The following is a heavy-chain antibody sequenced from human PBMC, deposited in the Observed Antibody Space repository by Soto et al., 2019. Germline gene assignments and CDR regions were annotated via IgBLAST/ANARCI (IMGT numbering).Heavy chain of an antibody. V-gene: IGHV3-21*01. D-gene: IGHD3-10*01. CDR2: ISGSGSSM. J-gene: IGHJ4*02. Sequence: EVQLVESGGGLVKPGGSLRLSCAASGVTFSSYTMNWVRQAPGKGLEWVSSISGSGSSMYYADSLKGRFTISRDNAKNSLYLQVNGLRAEDTAVYYCARFHPESLLPEYYFDYWGQGALVTVSS. CDR1: GVTFSSYT. CDR3: ARFHPESLLPEYYFDY.